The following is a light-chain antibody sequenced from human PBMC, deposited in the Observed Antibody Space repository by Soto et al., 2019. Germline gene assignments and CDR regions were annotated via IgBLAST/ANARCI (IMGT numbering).Light chain of an antibody. CDR2: AAS. J-gene: IGKJ1*01. CDR1: QSISSY. V-gene: IGKV1-39*01. CDR3: QQSYSTPRT. Sequence: DIQMTQSPSSLSASVGDRVTITCRASQSISSYLTWYQQKPAKAPMLLIYAASSLQSGVPSRFSGSGSGRDFTLTISSLQTEDFATYYCQQSYSTPRTFGQGTKVEIK.